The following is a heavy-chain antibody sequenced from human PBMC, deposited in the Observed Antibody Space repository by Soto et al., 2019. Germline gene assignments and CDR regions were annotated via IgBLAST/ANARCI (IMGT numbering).Heavy chain of an antibody. J-gene: IGHJ5*02. Sequence: HVQLVQSGGAVKRPGASVKVSCKTSGYTFSHYGLTWVRQAPGQPLEWLGWISLYSDGTNYAQKFQCRVSMTTDTSTTTSYVELRSRRSDDTVVYYSARVVPCGEAWFGTWGQGTIVTVSS. CDR2: ISLYSDGT. CDR3: ARVVPCGEAWFGT. V-gene: IGHV1-18*01. D-gene: IGHD2-2*01. CDR1: GYTFSHYG.